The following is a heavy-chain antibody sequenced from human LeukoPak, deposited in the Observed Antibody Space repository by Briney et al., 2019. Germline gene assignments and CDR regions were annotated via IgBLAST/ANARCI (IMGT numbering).Heavy chain of an antibody. J-gene: IGHJ4*02. CDR1: GGSISSSSYY. V-gene: IGHV4-39*01. D-gene: IGHD6-19*01. CDR2: IYYSGST. Sequence: SETLSLTCTVSGGSISSSSYYWGWIRQPPGKGLEWIGSIYYSGSTYYNPSLKSRVTISVDTSKNQFSLKLSSVTAADTAVYYCARGRYSSGSIDYWGQGTLVTVSS. CDR3: ARGRYSSGSIDY.